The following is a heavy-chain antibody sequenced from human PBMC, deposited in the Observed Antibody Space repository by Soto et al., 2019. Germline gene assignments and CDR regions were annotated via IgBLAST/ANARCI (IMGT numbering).Heavy chain of an antibody. V-gene: IGHV4-59*01. J-gene: IGHJ6*02. CDR2: IYYSGST. D-gene: IGHD3-3*01. CDR3: ARGLYYDFWSGYKPYYYYGMDV. CDR1: GGSISSYY. Sequence: ASETLSLTCTVSGGSISSYYWSWIRQPPGKGLEWIGYIYYSGSTNYNPSLKSRVTISVDTSKNQFSLKLSSVTAADTAVYYCARGLYYDFWSGYKPYYYYGMDVWGQGTTVTVSS.